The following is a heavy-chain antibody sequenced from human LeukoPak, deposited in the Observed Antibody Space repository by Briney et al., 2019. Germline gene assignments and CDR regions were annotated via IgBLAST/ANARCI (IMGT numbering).Heavy chain of an antibody. CDR3: TRGASGHSYGYWFDP. V-gene: IGHV3-21*01. CDR1: GFTFSSYT. D-gene: IGHD5-18*01. CDR2: ISSYI. Sequence: GGSLRLSCAASGFTFSSYTMNWVRQAPGKGLEWVSSISSYIYYADSVKGRFTISRDSAKNSLYLQMNSLRAEDTAVYYCTRGASGHSYGYWFDPWGQGTLVTVSS. J-gene: IGHJ5*02.